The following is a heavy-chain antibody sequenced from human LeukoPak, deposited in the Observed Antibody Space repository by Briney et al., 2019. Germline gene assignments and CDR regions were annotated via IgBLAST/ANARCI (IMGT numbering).Heavy chain of an antibody. CDR3: ARGNQLPGVGARTDY. J-gene: IGHJ4*02. Sequence: GGSLRLSCAASGFTFSSYSMNWVRQAPGKGLEWVSYISSSSSTIYYADSVKGRFTISRDNAKNSLYLQMNSLRAEDTAVYYCARGNQLPGVGARTDYWGQGTLVTVSS. D-gene: IGHD1-26*01. CDR1: GFTFSSYS. V-gene: IGHV3-48*01. CDR2: ISSSSSTI.